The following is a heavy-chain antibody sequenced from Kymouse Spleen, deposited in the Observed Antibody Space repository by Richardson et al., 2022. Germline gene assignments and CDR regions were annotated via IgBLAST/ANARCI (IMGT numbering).Heavy chain of an antibody. CDR2: IYYSGST. J-gene: IGHJ2*01. CDR1: GGSISSSSYY. V-gene: IGHV4-39*01. Sequence: QLQLQESGPGLVKPSETLSLTCTVSGGSISSSSYYWGWIRQPPGKGLEWIGSIYYSGSTYYNPSLKSRVTISVDTSKNQFSLKLSSVTAADTAVYYCARRITIFGVVIIQGHFDLWGRGTLVTVSS. D-gene: IGHD3-3*01. CDR3: ARRITIFGVVIIQGHFDL.